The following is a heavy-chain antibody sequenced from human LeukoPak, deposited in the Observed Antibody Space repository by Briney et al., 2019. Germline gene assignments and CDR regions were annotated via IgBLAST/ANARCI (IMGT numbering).Heavy chain of an antibody. D-gene: IGHD3-3*01. J-gene: IGHJ6*03. CDR3: TTPIRYVLRFLEWLLPAEGYMDV. V-gene: IGHV3-15*01. CDR1: GFTFSNAW. CDR2: IKSKTDGGTT. Sequence: GGSLRLSCAASGFTFSNAWMSWVRQAPGKGLEWVGRIKSKTDGGTTDYAAPVKGRFTISRDDSKNTLYLQMNSLKTEDTAVYYCTTPIRYVLRFLEWLLPAEGYMDVWGKGTTVTVSS.